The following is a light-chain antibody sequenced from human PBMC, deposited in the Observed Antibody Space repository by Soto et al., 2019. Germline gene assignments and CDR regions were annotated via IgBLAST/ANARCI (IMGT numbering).Light chain of an antibody. CDR2: DVS. CDR1: SSDVGGYDY. V-gene: IGLV2-14*01. J-gene: IGLJ2*01. Sequence: QSALTQPASVSGSPGQSITISCSGTSSDVGGYDYVSWFQQQSGKAPKLLISDVSNRPSGVSDRFSGSKSGNTASLTISGLQAEDEADYYCSSYTGSKTVLFGGGTQLTVL. CDR3: SSYTGSKTVL.